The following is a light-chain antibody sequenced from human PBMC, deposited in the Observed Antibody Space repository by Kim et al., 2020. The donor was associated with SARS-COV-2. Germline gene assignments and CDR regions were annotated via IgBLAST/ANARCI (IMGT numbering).Light chain of an antibody. CDR1: NIGSKR. J-gene: IGLJ2*01. V-gene: IGLV3-21*04. Sequence: SSELTQPPSVSVAPGKTARITCGGNNIGSKRVHWYQQKPGQAPVLVIYYDSDRPSGIPERFSGSNSGNTATLTISRVEAGDEADYYCQVWDSSSDHPVFGGGTQLTVL. CDR2: YDS. CDR3: QVWDSSSDHPV.